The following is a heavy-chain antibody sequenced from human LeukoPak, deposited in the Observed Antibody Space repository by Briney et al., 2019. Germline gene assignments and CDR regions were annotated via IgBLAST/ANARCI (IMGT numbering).Heavy chain of an antibody. D-gene: IGHD3-22*01. J-gene: IGHJ4*02. Sequence: ASVKVSCKASGYTFTSYGISWVRQAPGQGLEWMGWISAYNGNTNYAQKLQGRVTMTTDTSTSTAYMELRSLRSDDTAVYYCARDLSEYYYDSSGYRGDYWGQGTLVTVSS. V-gene: IGHV1-18*01. CDR2: ISAYNGNT. CDR1: GYTFTSYG. CDR3: ARDLSEYYYDSSGYRGDY.